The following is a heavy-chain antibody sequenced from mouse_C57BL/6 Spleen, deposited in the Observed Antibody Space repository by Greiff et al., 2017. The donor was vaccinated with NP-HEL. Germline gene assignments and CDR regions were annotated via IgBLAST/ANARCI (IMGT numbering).Heavy chain of an antibody. Sequence: QVHVKQSGAELVKPGASVKISCKASGYAFSSYWMNWVKQRPGKGLEWIGQIYPGDGDTNYNGKFKGKATLTADKSSSTAYMQLSSLTSEDSAVYFCARLNYYGSSTDYWGQGTTLTVSS. CDR3: ARLNYYGSSTDY. D-gene: IGHD1-1*01. CDR2: IYPGDGDT. CDR1: GYAFSSYW. J-gene: IGHJ2*01. V-gene: IGHV1-80*01.